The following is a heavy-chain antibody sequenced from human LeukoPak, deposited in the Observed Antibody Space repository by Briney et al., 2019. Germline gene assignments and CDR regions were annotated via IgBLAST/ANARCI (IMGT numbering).Heavy chain of an antibody. CDR1: GFTVSSNY. J-gene: IGHJ5*02. V-gene: IGHV3-66*01. CDR2: IYSGGST. D-gene: IGHD2-15*01. CDR3: ARDRFGCSGGSCYSWFDP. Sequence: GGSLRISCAASGFTVSSNYMSWVRQAPGKGLEWVSVIYSGGSTYYADSVKGRFTISRDKSKNPLYLQMNSLRAEDTAVYYCARDRFGCSGGSCYSWFDPWGQGTLVTVSS.